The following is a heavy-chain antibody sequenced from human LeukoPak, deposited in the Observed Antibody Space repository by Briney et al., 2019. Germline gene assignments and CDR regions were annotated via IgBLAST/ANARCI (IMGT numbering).Heavy chain of an antibody. CDR1: GYTFTGYY. J-gene: IGHJ4*02. V-gene: IGHV1-2*02. CDR3: ARGIAAAAPRVEC. Sequence: ASVKVSCTASGYTFTGYYMHWVRPAPGQGLEWMGWINPNSGGTNYAQKFQGRVTMTRDTSISTAYMEPSRLRSDDTAVYYCARGIAAAAPRVECWGQGTLVTVSS. CDR2: INPNSGGT. D-gene: IGHD6-13*01.